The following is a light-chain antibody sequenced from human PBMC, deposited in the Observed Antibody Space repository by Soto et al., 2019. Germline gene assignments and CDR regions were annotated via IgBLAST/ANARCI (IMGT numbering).Light chain of an antibody. J-gene: IGKJ5*01. CDR2: DVS. Sequence: AIQLTQSPSSLSASVGDRVTITCRASQDIRGALAWYQQKPGKPPKLLIFDVSSLQSGVPSRFSGSGSGTDFTLTTSSLQPEALATYYCQRFNTYPITFGQGTRLEIK. CDR3: QRFNTYPIT. CDR1: QDIRGA. V-gene: IGKV1-13*02.